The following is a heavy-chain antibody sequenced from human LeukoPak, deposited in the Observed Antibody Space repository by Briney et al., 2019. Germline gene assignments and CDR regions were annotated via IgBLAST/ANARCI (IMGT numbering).Heavy chain of an antibody. D-gene: IGHD3-3*01. V-gene: IGHV1-46*01. Sequence: ASVKVSCRASGYTFTSHYMHWVRQAPGQGLEWMGVINPSAGTTTYPQKFQGRVTMNRDTSTSTVYMELSSLKSEDTAVYSCAAPGASGFVGNFWSGPLDFWGQGTLVTVSS. CDR1: GYTFTSHY. CDR3: AAPGASGFVGNFWSGPLDF. CDR2: INPSAGTT. J-gene: IGHJ4*02.